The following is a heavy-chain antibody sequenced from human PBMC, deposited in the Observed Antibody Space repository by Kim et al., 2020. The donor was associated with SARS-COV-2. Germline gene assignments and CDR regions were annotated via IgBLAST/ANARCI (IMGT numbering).Heavy chain of an antibody. Sequence: ASVKVSCKASGYTFTSYAMNWVRQAPGQGLEWMGWINTNTGNPTYAQGFTGRFVFSLDTSVSTAYLQISSLKAEDTAVYYCARSDYDFWSGYIYYYGMDVWGQGTTVTVSS. CDR1: GYTFTSYA. CDR3: ARSDYDFWSGYIYYYGMDV. V-gene: IGHV7-4-1*02. J-gene: IGHJ6*02. CDR2: INTNTGNP. D-gene: IGHD3-3*01.